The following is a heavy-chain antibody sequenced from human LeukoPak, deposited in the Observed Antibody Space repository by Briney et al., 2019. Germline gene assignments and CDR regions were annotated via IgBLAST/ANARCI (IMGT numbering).Heavy chain of an antibody. J-gene: IGHJ5*02. CDR2: IYHSGST. CDR3: ARVLTGYYRKTWFDP. D-gene: IGHD3-9*01. V-gene: IGHV4-4*02. CDR1: GGSISSSNW. Sequence: SGTLSLTCAVSGGSISSSNWWSWVRLPPGKGLQWIGEIYHSGSTNYNPSLKSRVTISVDTSKNQFSLKLSSVTAADTAVYYCARVLTGYYRKTWFDPWGQGTLVTVSS.